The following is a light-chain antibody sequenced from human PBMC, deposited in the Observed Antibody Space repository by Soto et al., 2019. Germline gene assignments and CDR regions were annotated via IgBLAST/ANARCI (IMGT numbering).Light chain of an antibody. Sequence: QSALTQPPSASGSPGQSVTISCTGTSSDVGGYDYVSWYQQYPGKAPKLMISEVTKRPSGVPDRFSGSKSGNTASLTVSGRQADDEADYYCSSFAGSNTWVFGRGTKLTVL. CDR1: SSDVGGYDY. CDR2: EVT. J-gene: IGLJ3*02. CDR3: SSFAGSNTWV. V-gene: IGLV2-8*01.